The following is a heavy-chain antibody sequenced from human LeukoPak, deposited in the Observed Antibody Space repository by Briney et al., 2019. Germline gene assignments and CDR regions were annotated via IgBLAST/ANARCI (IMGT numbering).Heavy chain of an antibody. V-gene: IGHV4-4*07. CDR3: ARVHDYYGSGSYFGGYDY. D-gene: IGHD3-10*01. CDR2: IYTSGST. CDR1: GGSISSYY. J-gene: IGHJ4*02. Sequence: SETLSLTCTVSGGSISSYYWSWIRQPAGKGLEWIGRIYTSGSTNYNPSLKSRVTMSVDTSKNQFSLKLSSVTAADTAVYYCARVHDYYGSGSYFGGYDYWGQGTLVTVSS.